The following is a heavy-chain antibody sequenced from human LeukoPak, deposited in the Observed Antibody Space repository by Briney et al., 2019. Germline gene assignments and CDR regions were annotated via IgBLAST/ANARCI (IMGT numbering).Heavy chain of an antibody. CDR1: GYTFTSYG. CDR3: ARGRWDDYVWGSYRSGRYYFDY. D-gene: IGHD3-16*02. V-gene: IGHV1-18*01. Sequence: ASVKVSCKASGYTFTSYGISWVRQAPGQGLEWMGWISAYNGNTNYAQKLQGRVTMTTDTPTSTAYMELRSLRSDDTAVYYCARGRWDDYVWGSYRSGRYYFDYWGQGTLVTVSS. J-gene: IGHJ4*02. CDR2: ISAYNGNT.